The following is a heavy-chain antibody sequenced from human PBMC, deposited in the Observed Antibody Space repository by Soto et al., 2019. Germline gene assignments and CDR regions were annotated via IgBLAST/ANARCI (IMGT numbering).Heavy chain of an antibody. CDR2: IYWNDDM. Sequence: LIRQTPGKALEWLALIYWNDDMRYIPSLKSRPTIAQDTSNNHVNLKMTHMDPAATGTYYCAHSPSAYGFWSGYYANWFDPWGQGTLVTVSS. D-gene: IGHD3-3*01. CDR3: AHSPSAYGFWSGYYANWFDP. V-gene: IGHV2-5*01. J-gene: IGHJ5*02.